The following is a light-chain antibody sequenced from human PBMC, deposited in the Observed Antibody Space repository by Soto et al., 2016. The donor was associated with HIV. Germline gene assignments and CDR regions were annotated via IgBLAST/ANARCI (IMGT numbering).Light chain of an antibody. CDR3: QVWDLSSDHCV. J-gene: IGLJ1*01. Sequence: SYVLTQPPSVSVAPGKTATITXGGNNIGSKTVHWHQQKPGQAPVLVIYNDSDRPSGIPERFSGSNSGNTATLTISSVEVEDEADFYCQVWDLSSDHCVFGPGTTVTVL. CDR1: NIGSKT. CDR2: NDS. V-gene: IGLV3-21*04.